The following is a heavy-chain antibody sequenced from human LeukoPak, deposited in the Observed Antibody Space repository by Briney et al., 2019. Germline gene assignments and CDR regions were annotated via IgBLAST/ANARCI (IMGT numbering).Heavy chain of an antibody. J-gene: IGHJ3*02. V-gene: IGHV3-23*01. CDR3: AKDLEFSGYDALDI. CDR2: ISGRRGGT. CDR1: GFSFSNHA. Sequence: GGSLRLSCAASGFSFSNHAMSWVRQAPGKGLEWLSSISGRRGGTNHADSVKGRFTISRDNSRNTLYLQMNSLRAEDTAIYYCAKDLEFSGYDALDIWGQGTMVTVS. D-gene: IGHD5-12*01.